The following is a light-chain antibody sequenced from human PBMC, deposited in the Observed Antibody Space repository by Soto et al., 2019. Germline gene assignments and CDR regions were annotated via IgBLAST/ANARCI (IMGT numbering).Light chain of an antibody. CDR2: GAS. CDR3: QQYGRSPGT. V-gene: IGKV3-20*01. Sequence: EIVLTQSPGTLSLSPGERATLSCRASQSVSSSYLAWYQQKPGQAPRLLIYGASSRATGIPDRFSGSGSGTDFPLTISRLEPEDFGVYYCQQYGRSPGTFGQGTKV. CDR1: QSVSSSY. J-gene: IGKJ2*01.